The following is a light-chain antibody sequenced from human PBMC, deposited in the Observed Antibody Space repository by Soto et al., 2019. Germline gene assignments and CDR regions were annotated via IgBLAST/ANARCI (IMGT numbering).Light chain of an antibody. CDR2: GAS. V-gene: IGKV3-20*01. CDR1: QSVSSSY. CDR3: QQYASSPPFT. Sequence: EIVLTQSPGTLSLSPGERATLSCRASQSVSSSYLAWYQQKPGQAPRLLIYGASSRATGIPDRFSGSGSGTHFTLTISRLEPADLAVYYCQQYASSPPFTFGPGTNVDIK. J-gene: IGKJ3*01.